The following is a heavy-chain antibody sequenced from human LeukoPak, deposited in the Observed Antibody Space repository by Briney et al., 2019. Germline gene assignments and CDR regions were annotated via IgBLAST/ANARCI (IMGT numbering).Heavy chain of an antibody. CDR3: ARDPYYYDSSGYRN. Sequence: GGSPTLSCAASGFTFSSYSMNWVRQAPGKGLEWVSSISSSSSYIYYADSVKGRFTISRDNAKNSLYLQMNSLRAEDTAVYYCARDPYYYDSSGYRNWGQGTLVTASS. D-gene: IGHD3-22*01. J-gene: IGHJ4*02. CDR2: ISSSSSYI. CDR1: GFTFSSYS. V-gene: IGHV3-21*01.